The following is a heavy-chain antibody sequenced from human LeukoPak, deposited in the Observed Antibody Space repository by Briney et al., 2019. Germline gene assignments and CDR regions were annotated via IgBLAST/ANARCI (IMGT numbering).Heavy chain of an antibody. V-gene: IGHV3-21*06. CDR3: TTGTNGRHYDY. J-gene: IGHJ4*02. Sequence: GGSLRFSCAASGFTFSSYAMSWVAKAPGKGWKGFASISPTGSDRYQADSIKGRFTISRDNSINCLYLQMNSLRADDTAVDYCTTGTNGRHYDYWGQGTLITVSS. CDR1: GFTFSSYA. CDR2: ISPTGSDR. D-gene: IGHD1-1*01.